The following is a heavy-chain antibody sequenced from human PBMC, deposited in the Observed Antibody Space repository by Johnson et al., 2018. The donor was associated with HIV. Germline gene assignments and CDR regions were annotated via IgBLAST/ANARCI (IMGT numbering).Heavy chain of an antibody. CDR2: MNADGKTT. CDR1: GFTFSSYA. Sequence: VQLVESGGGLVQPGGSLRLSCAASGFTFSSYAMAWVRQAPGKGLVWVSRMNADGKTTTYADSVKGRFTISRDNVKNTLYLQMNSLRAEDTAVYYCAREQELIGERAFDIWGQGTMVTVSS. V-gene: IGHV3-74*01. D-gene: IGHD6-13*01. CDR3: AREQELIGERAFDI. J-gene: IGHJ3*02.